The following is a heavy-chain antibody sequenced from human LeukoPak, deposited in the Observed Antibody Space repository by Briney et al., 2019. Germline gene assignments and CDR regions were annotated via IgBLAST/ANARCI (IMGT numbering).Heavy chain of an antibody. V-gene: IGHV3-21*01. CDR2: ISSSSSYI. D-gene: IGHD3-10*01. J-gene: IGHJ5*02. CDR3: ARDIYGELLRFDP. CDR1: GFTFSSYS. Sequence: PGGSLRLSCAASGFTFSSYSMNWVRQAPGKGLEWVSSISSSSSYIYYADSVKGRFTISRDNSKNTLYLQMNSLRAEDTAVYYCARDIYGELLRFDPWGQGTLVTVSS.